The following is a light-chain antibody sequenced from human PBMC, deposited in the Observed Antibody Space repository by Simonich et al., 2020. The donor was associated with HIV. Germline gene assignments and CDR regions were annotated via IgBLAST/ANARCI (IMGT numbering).Light chain of an antibody. V-gene: IGLV2-14*03. CDR2: DFS. Sequence: QSALTQPASVSGSPGQSITISCTGTSSDVGGYNYVSWYQQHPGKAPKLMLYDFSNPPSGVSTRFSGSKSGNTASLTISGLQAEDEADYYCSSYKSSSTWVFGGGTKLTVL. CDR3: SSYKSSSTWV. J-gene: IGLJ3*02. CDR1: SSDVGGYNY.